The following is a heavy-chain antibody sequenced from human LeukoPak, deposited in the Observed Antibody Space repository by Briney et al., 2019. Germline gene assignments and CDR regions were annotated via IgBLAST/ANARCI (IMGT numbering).Heavy chain of an antibody. CDR3: ARPGQDGSSFLDGFDI. CDR1: GGSISSSSYY. D-gene: IGHD3-22*01. J-gene: IGHJ3*02. V-gene: IGHV4-39*01. CDR2: IYYTGST. Sequence: NASDTLSLTCSVSGGSISSSSYYWGWIRQPPGKGLEWIGSIYYTGSTYYNPSLKSRVTISVDTSKNQFSLKLSSVTAADTAVYYCARPGQDGSSFLDGFDIWGQGTMVTVSS.